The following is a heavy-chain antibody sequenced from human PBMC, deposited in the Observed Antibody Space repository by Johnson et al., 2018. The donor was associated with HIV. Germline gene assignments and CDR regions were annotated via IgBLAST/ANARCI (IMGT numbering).Heavy chain of an antibody. J-gene: IGHJ3*02. D-gene: IGHD3-22*01. CDR2: ISSSGGTI. V-gene: IGHV3-11*04. CDR3: ARDRGYWDAFDI. Sequence: QVQLVESGGGLVKPGGSLRLSCAASRFTFSDYYMSWIRQTPGKGLEWVSYISSSGGTIYYADSVKGRFSISRDNAKNSLYLQINSLRAEDTAVYYCARDRGYWDAFDIWGQGTMVTVSS. CDR1: RFTFSDYY.